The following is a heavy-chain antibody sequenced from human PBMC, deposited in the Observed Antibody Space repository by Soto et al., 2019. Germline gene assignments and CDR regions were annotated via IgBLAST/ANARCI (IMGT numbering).Heavy chain of an antibody. Sequence: SETRSLTCTVSGGSISSGGYYWSWIRQHPGKGLEWIGYIYYSGSTYYNPSLKSRVTISVDTSKNQFSLKLSSVTAADTAVYYCARVDTALVRFDPWGQGTLVTVSS. CDR1: GGSISSGGYY. CDR2: IYYSGST. V-gene: IGHV4-31*03. J-gene: IGHJ5*02. CDR3: ARVDTALVRFDP. D-gene: IGHD5-18*01.